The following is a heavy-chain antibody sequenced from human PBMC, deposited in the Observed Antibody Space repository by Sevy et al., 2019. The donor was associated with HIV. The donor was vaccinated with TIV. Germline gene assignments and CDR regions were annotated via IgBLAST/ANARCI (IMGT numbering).Heavy chain of an antibody. J-gene: IGHJ6*02. D-gene: IGHD3-10*01. CDR2: ISSSSSYI. CDR3: ARDSLSPYYYGSVSYYKYYYYYGMDV. Sequence: GGSLRLSCAASGFTFSSYSMNWVRQAPGKGLEWVSSISSSSSYIYYADSVKGRFTISRDNAKNSLYLQMNSLRAEDTAVYYCARDSLSPYYYGSVSYYKYYYYYGMDVWGQGTTVTVSS. V-gene: IGHV3-21*01. CDR1: GFTFSSYS.